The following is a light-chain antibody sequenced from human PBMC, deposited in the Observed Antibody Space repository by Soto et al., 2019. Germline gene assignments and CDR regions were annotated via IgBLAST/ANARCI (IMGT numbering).Light chain of an antibody. CDR3: HQYNNWPWT. J-gene: IGKJ1*01. V-gene: IGKV3-15*01. CDR1: QRVSSH. CDR2: AAS. Sequence: ETVMTQSPVTLSVSPWDTATLSCRASQRVSSHLAWYQQKPGPAPRLLIYAASTRATGIPVRFSGSGSETEFTLTIRSLQSEDFALYYCHQYNNWPWTFGQGTKVDIK.